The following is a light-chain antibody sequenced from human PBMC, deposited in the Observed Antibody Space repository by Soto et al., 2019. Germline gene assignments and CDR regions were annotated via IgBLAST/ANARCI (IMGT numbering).Light chain of an antibody. CDR3: SSYTTSTTRV. CDR2: DVS. Sequence: QSALTQPASVSGSPGQSITISCTGTSSDVGRYNYVSWYQQHPSKAPKVMIYDVSYRPSGVSHRFSGSKSGNTASLTISGLQAEDEGDYYCSSYTTSTTRVFGTGTKLTVL. V-gene: IGLV2-14*01. CDR1: SSDVGRYNY. J-gene: IGLJ1*01.